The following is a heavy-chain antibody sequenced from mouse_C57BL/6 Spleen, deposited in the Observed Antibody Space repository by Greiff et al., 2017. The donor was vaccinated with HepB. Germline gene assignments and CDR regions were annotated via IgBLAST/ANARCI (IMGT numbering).Heavy chain of an antibody. V-gene: IGHV1-64*01. CDR2: IHPNSGST. J-gene: IGHJ4*01. CDR1: GYTFTSYW. D-gene: IGHD1-1*01. Sequence: QVQLQQPGAELVKPGASVKLSCKASGYTFTSYWMHWVKQRPGQGLEWIGMIHPNSGSTNYNEKFKSKATLTVDKSSSTAYMQLSSLTSEDSAVYYCARVGSNPYAMDYWGQGTSVTVSS. CDR3: ARVGSNPYAMDY.